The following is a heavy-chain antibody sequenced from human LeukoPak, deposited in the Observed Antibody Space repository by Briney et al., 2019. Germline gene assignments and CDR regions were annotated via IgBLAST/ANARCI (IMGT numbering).Heavy chain of an antibody. J-gene: IGHJ4*02. CDR2: ISGSGGST. V-gene: IGHV3-23*01. Sequence: QSGGSLRLSCAASAFTFSNYAMTWVRQAPGKGLEWVSAISGSGGSTYYANSVKGRFTISRDNSKNTLYLQMNSLRADDTAVYYCAKCSRVDWLPIDHWGRGTLVTVSS. CDR1: AFTFSNYA. CDR3: AKCSRVDWLPIDH. D-gene: IGHD3-9*01.